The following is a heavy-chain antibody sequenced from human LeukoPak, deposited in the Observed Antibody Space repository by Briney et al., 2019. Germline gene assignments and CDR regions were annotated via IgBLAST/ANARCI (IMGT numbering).Heavy chain of an antibody. V-gene: IGHV4-59*01. CDR3: AKDMARLWFGELLRTTYYFDY. J-gene: IGHJ4*02. CDR1: GGSISSYY. Sequence: SETLSLTCTVSGGSISSYYWSWIRQPPGKGLEWIGYIYYSGSTNYNPSLKSRVTISVDTSKNQFSLKLSSVTAADTAVYYCAKDMARLWFGELLRTTYYFDYWGQGTLVTVSS. CDR2: IYYSGST. D-gene: IGHD3-10*01.